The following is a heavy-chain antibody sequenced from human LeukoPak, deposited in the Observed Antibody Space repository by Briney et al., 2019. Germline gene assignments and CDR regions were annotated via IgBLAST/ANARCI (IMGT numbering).Heavy chain of an antibody. V-gene: IGHV3-21*01. J-gene: IGHJ4*02. D-gene: IGHD6-6*01. CDR2: ISSSSSYI. Sequence: GGSLRLSCAASGFTFSSYSMNWVRQAPGKGLEWVSSISSSSSYIYYADSVKGRFTISRDNAKNSLYLQMNGLRAEDTAVYYCATSSSYYFDYWGQGTLVTVSS. CDR1: GFTFSSYS. CDR3: ATSSSYYFDY.